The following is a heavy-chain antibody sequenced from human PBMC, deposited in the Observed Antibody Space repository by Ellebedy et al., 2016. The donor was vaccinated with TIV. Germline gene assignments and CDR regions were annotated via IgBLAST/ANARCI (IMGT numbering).Heavy chain of an antibody. V-gene: IGHV3-9*03. Sequence: PGGSLRLSCAASGFTFDDYAMHWVRQAPGKGLEWVSGISWNSGSIGYADSVKGRFTISRDNAKNSLYLQMNSLRAEDMALYYCAKGWNYYDSSGPIDYWGQGTLVTVSS. D-gene: IGHD3-22*01. J-gene: IGHJ4*02. CDR3: AKGWNYYDSSGPIDY. CDR2: ISWNSGSI. CDR1: GFTFDDYA.